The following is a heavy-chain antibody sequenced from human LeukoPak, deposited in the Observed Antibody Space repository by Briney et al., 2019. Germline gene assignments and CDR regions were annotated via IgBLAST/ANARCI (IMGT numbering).Heavy chain of an antibody. J-gene: IGHJ4*02. CDR3: ASTIFSDYFDY. CDR2: ISYDGSNK. V-gene: IGHV3-30-3*01. CDR1: GFTFSSYA. Sequence: GGSLRLSCAASGFTFSSYAMRWVRQAPGKGLEWVAVISYDGSNKYYADSVKGRFTISRDNSKNTLYLQMNSLRAEDTAVYYCASTIFSDYFDYWGQGTLVTVSS. D-gene: IGHD3-9*01.